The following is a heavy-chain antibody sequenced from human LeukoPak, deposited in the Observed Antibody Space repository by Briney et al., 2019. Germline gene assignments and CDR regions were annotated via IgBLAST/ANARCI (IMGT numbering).Heavy chain of an antibody. CDR1: GFTFSSYG. CDR3: ARKSGGSYYSLDY. J-gene: IGHJ4*02. Sequence: PGGSLRLSCAASGFTFSSYGMHWVRQAPGKGLEWVAVIWYDGSNKYYADSVKGRFTISGDNSKNTLYLQMNSLRAEDTAVYYFARKSGGSYYSLDYWGQGPLVTVSS. CDR2: IWYDGSNK. D-gene: IGHD1-26*01. V-gene: IGHV3-33*01.